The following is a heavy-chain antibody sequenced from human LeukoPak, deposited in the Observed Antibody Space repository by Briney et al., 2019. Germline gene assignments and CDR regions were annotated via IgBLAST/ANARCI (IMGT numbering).Heavy chain of an antibody. CDR3: ARVRDSANWWGAFDI. D-gene: IGHD2-8*02. V-gene: IGHV1-18*04. CDR2: ISPNNDSK. Sequence: ASVKVSCKASGHTFATSSITWVRQAPGQRPEWMGWISPNNDSKQYAQNVQGRVTMTTDTSTNTAYMELRTLRSDDTAVYYCARVRDSANWWGAFDIWGQGTMVTVSS. CDR1: GHTFATSS. J-gene: IGHJ3*02.